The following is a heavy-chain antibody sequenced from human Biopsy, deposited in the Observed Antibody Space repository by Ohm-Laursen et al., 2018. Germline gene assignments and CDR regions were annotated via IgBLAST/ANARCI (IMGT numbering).Heavy chain of an antibody. CDR3: ARHAPSYSGSYWSYFDL. V-gene: IGHV4-61*03. CDR2: IYYTGST. D-gene: IGHD1-26*01. J-gene: IGHJ2*01. Sequence: SDTLSLTCSVSAGSVSSSSYYWSWIRQPPGQGLEWIGYIYYTGSTNYNPSLKSRVTISVDTSMNHLSLRLTSVTAADTAVYYCARHAPSYSGSYWSYFDLWGRGTLVTVSS. CDR1: AGSVSSSSYY.